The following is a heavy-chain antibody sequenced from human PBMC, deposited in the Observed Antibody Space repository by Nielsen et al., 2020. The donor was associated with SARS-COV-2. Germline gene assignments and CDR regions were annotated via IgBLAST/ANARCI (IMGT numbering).Heavy chain of an antibody. D-gene: IGHD3-3*01. CDR2: SNQGGDA. J-gene: IGHJ6*02. Sequence: ESLKISCAASGFTFSSYWMSWIRQPPGKGLEWIGESNQGGDANYSPSLKNRATISMDTSKMQFSLRLTSVTAADTGTYFCARGTYNFRSYSSSGMDVWGQGTTVIVSS. CDR1: GFTFSSYW. V-gene: IGHV4-34*01. CDR3: ARGTYNFRSYSSSGMDV.